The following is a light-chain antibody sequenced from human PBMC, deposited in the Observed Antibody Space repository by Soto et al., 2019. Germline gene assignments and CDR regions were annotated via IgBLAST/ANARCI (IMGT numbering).Light chain of an antibody. CDR2: KVF. J-gene: IGKJ1*01. CDR1: QSLLYRDGNTY. Sequence: DVVMTQSPLSLAATLGQPASIACRSSQSLLYRDGNTYLNWFHQRPGQSPRRLIYKVFKRESGVPDRFSGRGSGTDFTLHITRVEADYVGFYFCMQATHFPPTFGLGTRVEL. V-gene: IGKV2-30*01. CDR3: MQATHFPPT.